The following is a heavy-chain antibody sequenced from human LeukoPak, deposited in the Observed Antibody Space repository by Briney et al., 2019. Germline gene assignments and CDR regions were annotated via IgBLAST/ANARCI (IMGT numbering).Heavy chain of an antibody. J-gene: IGHJ4*02. Sequence: PGGSLRLSCAASGFTFSVYAMHWVRQAPGKGLEYVSAISSNGGSTSHANSVKGRFTISRDNSKNTLYLQMGSLRPEDMAVYYCARVHSSGWIDYWGQGTLVTVSS. CDR2: ISSNGGST. CDR3: ARVHSSGWIDY. CDR1: GFTFSVYA. D-gene: IGHD6-19*01. V-gene: IGHV3-64*01.